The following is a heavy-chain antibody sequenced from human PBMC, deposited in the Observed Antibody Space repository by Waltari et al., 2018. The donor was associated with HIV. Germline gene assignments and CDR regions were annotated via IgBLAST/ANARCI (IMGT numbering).Heavy chain of an antibody. J-gene: IGHJ4*02. CDR3: ARGASGWSPGY. V-gene: IGHV3-30*03. D-gene: IGHD6-19*01. CDR1: GFTFSSYG. CDR2: ISYYGDNK. Sequence: QVQLVESGGGVVKPGRSLRLSCAASGFTFSSYGMHWVRQAPGKGLEWVTVISYYGDNKYYADSVKGRFTISRDNSKNTLYLQMNSLRPEDTAVYYCARGASGWSPGYWGQGTLVTVSS.